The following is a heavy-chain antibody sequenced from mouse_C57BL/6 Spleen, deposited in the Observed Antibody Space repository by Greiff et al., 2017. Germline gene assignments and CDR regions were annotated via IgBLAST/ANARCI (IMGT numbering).Heavy chain of an antibody. Sequence: EVKVVESEGGLVQPGSSMKLSCTASGFTFSDYYMAWVRQVPEKGLEWVANINYDGSSTYYLDSLKSRFIISRDNAKNILYLQMSSLKSEDTATYYCARKANWDYWYFDVWGTGTTVTVSS. CDR3: ARKANWDYWYFDV. J-gene: IGHJ1*03. CDR1: GFTFSDYY. D-gene: IGHD4-1*01. V-gene: IGHV5-16*01. CDR2: INYDGSST.